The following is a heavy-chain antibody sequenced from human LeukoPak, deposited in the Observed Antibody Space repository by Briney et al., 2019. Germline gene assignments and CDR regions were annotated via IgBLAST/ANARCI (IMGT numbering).Heavy chain of an antibody. CDR1: GFTFSSSW. Sequence: GGSLRLSCAASGFTFSSSWMIWVRQAPGKGPEWVANIKADGSEKHYVDSVKGRFSISRDSAKNSLYLQMNSLRAEDTAVYYCARDSSARDWGQGTLVTVSS. D-gene: IGHD3-22*01. V-gene: IGHV3-7*01. J-gene: IGHJ4*02. CDR3: ARDSSARD. CDR2: IKADGSEK.